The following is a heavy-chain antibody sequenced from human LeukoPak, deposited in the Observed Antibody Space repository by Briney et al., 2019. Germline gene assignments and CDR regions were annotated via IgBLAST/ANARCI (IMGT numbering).Heavy chain of an antibody. D-gene: IGHD3-10*01. Sequence: PGRSLRLSCLGSGFIFGEHAISWVRQAPGKALEWVGFIRSEAYGETTEYAASVSGIFIISRDNTRGIAYLQMNNLKIEDTAVYYCARGPILLWIHNGMDVWGPGTTVTVSS. CDR3: ARGPILLWIHNGMDV. CDR1: GFIFGEHA. CDR2: IRSEAYGETT. J-gene: IGHJ6*02. V-gene: IGHV3-49*04.